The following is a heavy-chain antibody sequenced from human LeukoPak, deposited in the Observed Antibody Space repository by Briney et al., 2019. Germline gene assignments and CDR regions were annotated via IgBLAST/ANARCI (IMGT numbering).Heavy chain of an antibody. CDR2: ISSSSSTI. V-gene: IGHV3-48*04. Sequence: GGSLRLSCAASGFTFSSYSMNWVRQAPGKGLEWVSYISSSSSTIYYADSVKGRFTISRDNAKNSLYLQMNSLRAEDTAVYYYARDSVKWLSPLAAFDIWGQGTMVTVSS. D-gene: IGHD3-22*01. CDR3: ARDSVKWLSPLAAFDI. J-gene: IGHJ3*02. CDR1: GFTFSSYS.